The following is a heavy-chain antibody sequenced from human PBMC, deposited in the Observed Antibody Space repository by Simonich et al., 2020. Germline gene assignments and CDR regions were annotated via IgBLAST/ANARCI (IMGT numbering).Heavy chain of an antibody. V-gene: IGHV1-2*02. D-gene: IGHD7-27*01. J-gene: IGHJ6*03. Sequence: QVQLVQSGAEVKKPGASVKVSCKASGYTFTGYYMHWVRQAPGQGLEWVGWINPNSGGTNDAQKFQGRVTMTRDTSISTAYMELSRLRSDDTAVYYCARGALTGDYYYMDVWGKGTTVTVSS. CDR3: ARGALTGDYYYMDV. CDR2: INPNSGGT. CDR1: GYTFTGYY.